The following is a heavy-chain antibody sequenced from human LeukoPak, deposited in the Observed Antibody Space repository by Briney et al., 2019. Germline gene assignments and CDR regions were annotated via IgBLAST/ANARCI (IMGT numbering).Heavy chain of an antibody. CDR2: ISAYNGNT. Sequence: ASVKVSCKASGYTFTSYGISWVRQAPGQGLEWMGWISAYNGNTNYAQKLQGRVTMTTDTSTSTAYMELRSLRSDDTAVYYCARVTDDFWSGYYFPPDAFDIWGQGTMVTVSS. D-gene: IGHD3-3*01. J-gene: IGHJ3*02. V-gene: IGHV1-18*01. CDR1: GYTFTSYG. CDR3: ARVTDDFWSGYYFPPDAFDI.